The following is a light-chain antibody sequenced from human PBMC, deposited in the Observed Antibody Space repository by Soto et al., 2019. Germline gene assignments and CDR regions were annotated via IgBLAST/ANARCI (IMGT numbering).Light chain of an antibody. Sequence: QSVLTQPPSVSGAPGQRVTISCTGSSCNIGAHYDVHWYQQLPGTAPKLLIYGNSNRPSGVPDRFSGSKSGTSASLAITGLQAEDEADYYCSSFKGTNSFFFGTGTKVTVL. CDR3: SSFKGTNSFF. CDR1: SCNIGAHYD. V-gene: IGLV1-40*01. CDR2: GNS. J-gene: IGLJ1*01.